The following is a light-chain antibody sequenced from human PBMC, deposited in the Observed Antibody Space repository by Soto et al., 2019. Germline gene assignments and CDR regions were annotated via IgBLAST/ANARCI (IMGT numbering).Light chain of an antibody. Sequence: QSALTQPASVSGSPGQSITISCTGPSSDVGSYNLVSWYQQHPGKAPKLLIYDGSKRPSGVSNRFSESKSGNTASLTISERQAEDEADYYCCSYVGNSAWVFGSGTKVTVL. CDR2: DGS. V-gene: IGLV2-23*01. CDR3: CSYVGNSAWV. J-gene: IGLJ1*01. CDR1: SSDVGSYNL.